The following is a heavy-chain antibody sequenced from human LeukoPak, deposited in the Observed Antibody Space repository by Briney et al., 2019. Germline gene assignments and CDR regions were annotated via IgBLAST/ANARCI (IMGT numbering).Heavy chain of an antibody. J-gene: IGHJ4*02. CDR1: GGAISSANW. CDR3: AREGGLPFDY. Sequence: SEILSLTCAVSGGAISSANWWSWARQPPGKGLEWIGEIFHSGNTNYNPSLKSRVTISVDKSKNQFSLKLTSVTAADTAVYYCAREGGLPFDYWGQGTLVTVSS. D-gene: IGHD2-15*01. CDR2: IFHSGNT. V-gene: IGHV4-4*02.